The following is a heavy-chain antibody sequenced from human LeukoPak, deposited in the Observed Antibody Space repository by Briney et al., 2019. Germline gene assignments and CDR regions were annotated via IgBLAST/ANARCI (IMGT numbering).Heavy chain of an antibody. D-gene: IGHD3-3*01. CDR3: ARVYYDFWSGYFLVDP. CDR1: GYTFTSYD. CDR2: MNPNSGNT. Sequence: ASVKVSCKASGYTFTSYDINWVRQATGQGLEWMGWMNPNSGNTGYAQKFQGRVTMTRNTSISTAYMELSSLRSEDMAVYYCARVYYDFWSGYFLVDPWGQGTLVTVSS. V-gene: IGHV1-8*01. J-gene: IGHJ5*02.